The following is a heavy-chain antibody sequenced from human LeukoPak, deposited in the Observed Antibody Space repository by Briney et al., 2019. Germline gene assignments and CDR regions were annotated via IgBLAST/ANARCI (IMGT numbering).Heavy chain of an antibody. CDR1: GDSVSSYSAA. CDR2: TYYRSKWYN. Sequence: SQTLSLTCAISGDSVSSYSAAWSWIRQSPSRGLEWLGRTYYRSKWYNDYAVSVKSRITVNPDTSKNQFSLHLNSVTPEDTAVYYCARQGFRRFDPWGQGTLVTVSS. V-gene: IGHV6-1*01. CDR3: ARQGFRRFDP. D-gene: IGHD3-3*01. J-gene: IGHJ5*02.